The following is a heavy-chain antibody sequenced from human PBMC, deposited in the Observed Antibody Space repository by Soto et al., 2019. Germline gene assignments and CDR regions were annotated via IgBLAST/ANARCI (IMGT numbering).Heavy chain of an antibody. CDR2: ISYDGRNK. V-gene: IGHV3-30-3*01. J-gene: IGHJ6*02. Sequence: QVQLVESGGGVVQPGRSLRLSCAASGFTFSSYAMHWVRQAPGKGLEWVAVISYDGRNKYYADSVKGRFTISRDNSKNTLYMQMNSLRAEDTAVYYCARENDLVPGGMDVWGQGTTVTVSS. CDR3: ARENDLVPGGMDV. D-gene: IGHD3-3*01. CDR1: GFTFSSYA.